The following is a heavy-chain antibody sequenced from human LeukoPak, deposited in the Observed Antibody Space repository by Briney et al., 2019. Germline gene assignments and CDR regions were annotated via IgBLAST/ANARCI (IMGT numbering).Heavy chain of an antibody. J-gene: IGHJ3*01. V-gene: IGHV1-18*01. CDR3: ARDRYPSSGYYYEDTFQV. CDR2: ISTYNGNT. Sequence: AASVKVSCKAFGYSFNTYALNWVRLAPGQGFEWMGWISTYNGNTKYAEKVQGRVTMTIDTSTSTAYMELRSLTSDDTAVYYCARDRYPSSGYYYEDTFQVWGQGTMVTVSS. D-gene: IGHD3-22*01. CDR1: GYSFNTYA.